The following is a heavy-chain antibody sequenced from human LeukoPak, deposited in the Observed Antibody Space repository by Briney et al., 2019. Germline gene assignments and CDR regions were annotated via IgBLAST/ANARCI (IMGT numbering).Heavy chain of an antibody. D-gene: IGHD3-22*01. CDR3: AREESGSLYY. CDR1: GGTFSSYA. Sequence: ASVKVSCKASGGTFSSYAISWVRQAPGRGLEWMGRIIPIFGTANYAQKFQGRVTITTDESTSTAYMELSSLRSEDTAVYYCAREESGSLYYWGQGTLVTVSS. CDR2: IIPIFGTA. J-gene: IGHJ4*02. V-gene: IGHV1-69*05.